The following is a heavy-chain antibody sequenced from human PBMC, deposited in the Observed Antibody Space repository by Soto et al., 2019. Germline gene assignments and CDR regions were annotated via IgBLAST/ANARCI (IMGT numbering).Heavy chain of an antibody. V-gene: IGHV3-33*01. J-gene: IGHJ3*02. D-gene: IGHD2-15*01. CDR1: GFTFSRYG. Sequence: GSLRLSCAASGFTFSRYGMHWVRQAAGKGLEWVALVWFDGSDKYYSDSVRGRFTISRDNSINTLYLQMNSLRAEDTAVYYCARLYCSASSCYSVGGFDIWGQGTMVTVSS. CDR2: VWFDGSDK. CDR3: ARLYCSASSCYSVGGFDI.